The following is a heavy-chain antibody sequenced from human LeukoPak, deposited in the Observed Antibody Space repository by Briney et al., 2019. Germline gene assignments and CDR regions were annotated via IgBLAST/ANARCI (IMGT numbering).Heavy chain of an antibody. V-gene: IGHV4-39*01. CDR1: GGSISSSSYY. CDR3: ASLAGIAVAGIDY. Sequence: SETLSLTCTVSGGSISSSSYYWGWIRQPPGKGLEWIGSIYYSGSTYYNPSLKSRVTISVDTSKNQFSLKLSSVTAADTAVYYCASLAGIAVAGIDYWGQGTLVTVSS. J-gene: IGHJ4*02. CDR2: IYYSGST. D-gene: IGHD6-19*01.